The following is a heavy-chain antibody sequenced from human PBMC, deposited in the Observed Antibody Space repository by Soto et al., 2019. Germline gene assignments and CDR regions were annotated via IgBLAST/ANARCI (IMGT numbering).Heavy chain of an antibody. CDR3: ARDLGYYDSSGRRSAFDI. V-gene: IGHV3-21*01. CDR1: GFTFSSYS. CDR2: ISSSSSYI. J-gene: IGHJ3*02. D-gene: IGHD3-22*01. Sequence: GGSLRLTCAASGFTFSSYSMNWVRQAPGKELEWVSSISSSSSYIYYADPVKGRFTISRDNAKNSLYLQMNSLRAEDTAVYYCARDLGYYDSSGRRSAFDIWGQGTMVTVSS.